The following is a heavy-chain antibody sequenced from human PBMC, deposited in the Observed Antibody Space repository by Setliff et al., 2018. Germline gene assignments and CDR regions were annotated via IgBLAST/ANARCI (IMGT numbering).Heavy chain of an antibody. J-gene: IGHJ4*02. CDR3: ASCRYQVPYDY. CDR1: GGSISSSSYY. D-gene: IGHD2-2*01. Sequence: PSETLSLTCIVSGGSISSSSYYWGWIRQPPGKGLEWIGNIYYSGSTYYNPSLKSRVTISVDTSKNQFSLKLSSVTAADTAVYYCASCRYQVPYDYWGQGILVTVSS. CDR2: IYYSGST. V-gene: IGHV4-39*07.